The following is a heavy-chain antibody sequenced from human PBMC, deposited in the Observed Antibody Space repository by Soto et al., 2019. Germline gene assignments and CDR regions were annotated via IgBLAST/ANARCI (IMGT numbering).Heavy chain of an antibody. D-gene: IGHD3-22*01. CDR3: ARGLRNGYYKPALDI. J-gene: IGHJ3*02. V-gene: IGHV1-46*01. CDR2: INPGDGST. Sequence: ASVKVSCKASGYTFTSDYMHWVRQAPGQGLEWMGIINPGDGSTSYGQKFQGRVTMTRDTSTSTVYMDLSRLRSEDMAVYFCARGLRNGYYKPALDIWGQGTMVTVSS. CDR1: GYTFTSDY.